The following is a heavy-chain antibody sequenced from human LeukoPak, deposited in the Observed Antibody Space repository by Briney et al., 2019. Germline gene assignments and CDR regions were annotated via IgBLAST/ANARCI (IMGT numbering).Heavy chain of an antibody. Sequence: GGSLRLSCAASGFTFSSSGMGWVRQAPGKGLECVSPITGSGGSTSYTDSVKGRFTISRDNSKNTLYLQMNSLRAGDTAVYYCARGRNTGRQFYFDYWGQGTLLTVAS. CDR1: GFTFSSSG. V-gene: IGHV3-23*01. CDR2: ITGSGGST. D-gene: IGHD5-18*01. CDR3: ARGRNTGRQFYFDY. J-gene: IGHJ4*02.